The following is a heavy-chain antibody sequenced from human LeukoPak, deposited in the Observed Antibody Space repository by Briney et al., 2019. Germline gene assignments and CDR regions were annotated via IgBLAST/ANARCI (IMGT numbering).Heavy chain of an antibody. CDR2: INHSGST. D-gene: IGHD6-6*01. CDR3: AREGPQGSSSQTFDY. V-gene: IGHV4-34*01. J-gene: IGHJ4*02. Sequence: SETLSLTCAVYGGSLSGHYWSWIRQPPGKGLEWIGEINHSGSTNYNPSLKSRVTISVDTSKNQFSLKLSSVTAADTAVYYCAREGPQGSSSQTFDYWGQGTLVTVSS. CDR1: GGSLSGHY.